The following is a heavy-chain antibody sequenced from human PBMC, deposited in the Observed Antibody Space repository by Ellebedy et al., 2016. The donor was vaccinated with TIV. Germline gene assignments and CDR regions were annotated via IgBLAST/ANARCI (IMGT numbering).Heavy chain of an antibody. CDR3: ARFTVIGSSWSGWFDP. Sequence: SETLSLXXTVYGGSFSGYYWSWIRQPPGKGLEWIGEINHSGSTNYNPSLKSRVTISVDTSKNQFSLKLSSVTAADTAVYYCARFTVIGSSWSGWFDPWGQGTLVTVSS. D-gene: IGHD6-13*01. CDR2: INHSGST. V-gene: IGHV4-34*01. J-gene: IGHJ5*02. CDR1: GGSFSGYY.